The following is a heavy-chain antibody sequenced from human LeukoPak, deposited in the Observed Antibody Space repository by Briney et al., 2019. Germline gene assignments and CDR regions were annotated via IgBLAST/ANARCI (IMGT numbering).Heavy chain of an antibody. D-gene: IGHD3-10*01. CDR1: GFTFSSYS. CDR2: ISSSSSTI. CDR3: ARDFGELLYPYYYYGMDV. Sequence: GGSLRLSCAASGFTFSSYSMNWVRQAPGKGLEWVSYISSSSSTIYYADSVKGRFTISRDNAKNSLYLQMNSLRDEDTAVYYRARDFGELLYPYYYYGMDVWGQGTTVTVSS. V-gene: IGHV3-48*02. J-gene: IGHJ6*02.